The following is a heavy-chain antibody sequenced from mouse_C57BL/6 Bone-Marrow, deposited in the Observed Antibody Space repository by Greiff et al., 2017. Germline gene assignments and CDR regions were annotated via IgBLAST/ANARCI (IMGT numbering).Heavy chain of an antibody. J-gene: IGHJ2*01. CDR2: IHPNSGST. Sequence: VQLQQPGAELVKPGASVKLSCKASGYTFTSYWMHWVKQRPGQGLEWIGMIHPNSGSTNYNEKFKSKDTLTVDKSSSTAYMQLSSLTSEDSAVYYCARDPGGKDYWGQGTTLTVSS. V-gene: IGHV1-64*01. CDR1: GYTFTSYW. CDR3: ARDPGGKDY.